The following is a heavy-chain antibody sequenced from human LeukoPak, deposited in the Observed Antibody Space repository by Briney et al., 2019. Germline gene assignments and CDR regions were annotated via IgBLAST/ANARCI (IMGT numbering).Heavy chain of an antibody. CDR3: ARDGTWRIDY. D-gene: IGHD6-13*01. CDR1: GDSVSSNSAI. Sequence: SQTLSLTCAISGDSVSSNSAIWYWLRQSPTRGLEWLGRTYYRSKWFNDYAESVKGRITVSPDTSKNQFSLQLNSVTPEDTAVYYCARDGTWRIDYWGPGTLVTVSS. J-gene: IGHJ4*02. V-gene: IGHV6-1*01. CDR2: TYYRSKWFN.